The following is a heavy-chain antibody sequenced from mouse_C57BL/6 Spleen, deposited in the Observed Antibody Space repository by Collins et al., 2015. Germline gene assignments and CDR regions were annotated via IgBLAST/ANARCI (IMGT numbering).Heavy chain of an antibody. CDR3: ARSDSSGYGDY. J-gene: IGHJ2*01. CDR2: T. V-gene: IGHV5-9-1*01. Sequence: TYYPDSVKGRFTISRDNAKNTLYLQMSSLRSEDTAMYYCARSDSSGYGDYWGQGTTLTVSS. D-gene: IGHD3-2*01.